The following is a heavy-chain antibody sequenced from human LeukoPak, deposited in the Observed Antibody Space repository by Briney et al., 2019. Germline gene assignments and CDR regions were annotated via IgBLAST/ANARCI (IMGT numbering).Heavy chain of an antibody. CDR1: GFTFNTYT. Sequence: PGGSLRLSCAASGFTFNTYTMNWVRQAPGKGLVWVSRINTDGSSTSYADSVKGRFTISRDNAKNTLYLQMNSLRAEDTAVYYCARDLYCSSTSCYTVWFDPWGQGTLVTVSS. CDR2: INTDGSST. J-gene: IGHJ5*02. D-gene: IGHD2-2*02. V-gene: IGHV3-74*01. CDR3: ARDLYCSSTSCYTVWFDP.